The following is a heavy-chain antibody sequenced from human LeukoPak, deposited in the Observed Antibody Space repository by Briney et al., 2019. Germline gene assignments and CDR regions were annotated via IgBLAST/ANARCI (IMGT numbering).Heavy chain of an antibody. D-gene: IGHD6-19*01. CDR3: ARGLRAVAGTSYWFDP. J-gene: IGHJ5*02. CDR1: GDSVSSNSAA. Sequence: SQTLSLTCAISGDSVSSNSAAWNWIRQSPSRGLEWLGRTYYRSKWYNDYAVSVKSRITVNPDTSKNQSSLQLNSVTPEDTAVYYCARGLRAVAGTSYWFDPWGQGILVTVSS. V-gene: IGHV6-1*01. CDR2: TYYRSKWYN.